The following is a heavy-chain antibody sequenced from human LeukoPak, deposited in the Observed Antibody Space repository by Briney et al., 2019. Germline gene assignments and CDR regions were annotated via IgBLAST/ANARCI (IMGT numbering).Heavy chain of an antibody. CDR3: ATTPTSTYYYDSSGYPLGQYYFDY. Sequence: GGSLGLSCAASGITLRSYWMHWVRQAPGKGLEWVANIKQDGSEKYYVDSVKGRFTISRDNAKNSLYLQMNSLRAEDTAVYYCATTPTSTYYYDSSGYPLGQYYFDYWGQGTLVTVSS. J-gene: IGHJ4*02. CDR2: IKQDGSEK. D-gene: IGHD3-22*01. V-gene: IGHV3-7*01. CDR1: GITLRSYW.